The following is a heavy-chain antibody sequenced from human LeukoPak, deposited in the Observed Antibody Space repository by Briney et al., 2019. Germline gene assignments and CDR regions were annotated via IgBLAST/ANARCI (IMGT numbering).Heavy chain of an antibody. J-gene: IGHJ4*02. CDR3: ARDRGTNGDYHRGYFDY. V-gene: IGHV3-30-3*01. Sequence: PGGSLRLSCAASGFTFSSYAFHWVRQAPGKGLEWVALISDHESGSNEYYAASVKGRFSISRDNSNNTLYLQMNSLRAEDTAVYYCARDRGTNGDYHRGYFDYWGQGSLVTVSS. D-gene: IGHD1-1*01. CDR2: ISDHESGSNE. CDR1: GFTFSSYA.